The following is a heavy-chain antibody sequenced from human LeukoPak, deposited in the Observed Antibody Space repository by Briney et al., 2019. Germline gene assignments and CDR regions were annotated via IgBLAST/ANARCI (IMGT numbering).Heavy chain of an antibody. CDR2: INPNNGAA. D-gene: IGHD3-10*01. Sequence: GASVKVSCKASGYTFTYFYIHWVRQAPGHGLEWVGWINPNNGAANYAQKFQGRVTMTRDTSISTIYMEVSRLRSDDTAVYFCARDGYGSGSFFSDYWGQGTLVTVSS. V-gene: IGHV1-2*02. J-gene: IGHJ4*02. CDR1: GYTFTYFY. CDR3: ARDGYGSGSFFSDY.